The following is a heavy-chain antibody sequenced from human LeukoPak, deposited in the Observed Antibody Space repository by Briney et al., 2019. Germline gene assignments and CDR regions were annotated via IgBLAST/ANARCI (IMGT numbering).Heavy chain of an antibody. Sequence: PSETLSLTCTVSHGSISSYYWSWIRQPPGKGLEWIGYIYYRGNTNYNPSLKSRVTISVDTSKNQFSLKLSSVTAADTAVYYCARHLISNAMVRGVIITQAHNWFDPWGQGTLVTVSS. V-gene: IGHV4-59*08. CDR2: IYYRGNT. CDR3: ARHLISNAMVRGVIITQAHNWFDP. J-gene: IGHJ5*02. CDR1: HGSISSYY. D-gene: IGHD3-10*01.